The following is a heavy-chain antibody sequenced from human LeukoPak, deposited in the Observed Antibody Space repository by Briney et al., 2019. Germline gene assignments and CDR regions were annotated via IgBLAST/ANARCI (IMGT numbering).Heavy chain of an antibody. Sequence: GGSLRLSCAASGFNLRSFALHWVRQAPGKGLEYVSATSGDGGTTFFASSLQGRCTISRDNSNQMVYLQLGGLKIEDMGLYYCARGDTRLGGAFDVWGQGTMVTVSP. D-gene: IGHD3-16*01. CDR2: TSGDGGTT. CDR1: GFNLRSFA. CDR3: ARGDTRLGGAFDV. V-gene: IGHV3-64*01. J-gene: IGHJ3*01.